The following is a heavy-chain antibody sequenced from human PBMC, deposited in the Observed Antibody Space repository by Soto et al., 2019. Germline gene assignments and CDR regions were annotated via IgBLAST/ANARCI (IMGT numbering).Heavy chain of an antibody. V-gene: IGHV3-15*01. J-gene: IGHJ4*02. D-gene: IGHD3-22*01. CDR1: GFTFSNAW. CDR3: TTYDYYDSSGPSKYYFDY. CDR2: IKSKTDGGTT. Sequence: GGSLRLSCAASGFTFSNAWMSWVRHAPGKGLEWVGRIKSKTDGGTTDYAAPVKGRFTISRDDSKNTLYLQMNSLKTEDTAVYYCTTYDYYDSSGPSKYYFDYWGQGTLVTVSS.